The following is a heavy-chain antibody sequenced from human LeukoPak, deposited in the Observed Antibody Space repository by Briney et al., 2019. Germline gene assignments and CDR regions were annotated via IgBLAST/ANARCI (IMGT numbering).Heavy chain of an antibody. V-gene: IGHV4-34*01. Sequence: PSETLSLTCAVYGGSSSGYYWSWIRQPPGKGLEWIGEINHSGSTNYNPSLKSRVTISVDTSKNQFSLKLSSVTAADTAVHYCARGRPLLWFGELLRPDLDYWGQGTLVTVSS. CDR1: GGSSSGYY. CDR2: INHSGST. J-gene: IGHJ4*02. D-gene: IGHD3-10*01. CDR3: ARGRPLLWFGELLRPDLDY.